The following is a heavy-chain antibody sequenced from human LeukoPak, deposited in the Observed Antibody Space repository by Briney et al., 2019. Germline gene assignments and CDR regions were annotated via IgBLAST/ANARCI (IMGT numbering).Heavy chain of an antibody. Sequence: GGSLRLSCAASGFTFSTYWISWVRQSPGKGLEWVANIKEDGSERYYVDSVKGRSTISRDNAKNSLYLQMNSLRTEDTAVYYCARSDLPGTVDYWGQGTLVTVSS. J-gene: IGHJ4*02. CDR2: IKEDGSER. CDR1: GFTFSTYW. V-gene: IGHV3-7*01. CDR3: ARSDLPGTVDY. D-gene: IGHD1-1*01.